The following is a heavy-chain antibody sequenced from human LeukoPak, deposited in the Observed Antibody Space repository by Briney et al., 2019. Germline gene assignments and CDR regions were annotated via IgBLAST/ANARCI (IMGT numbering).Heavy chain of an antibody. D-gene: IGHD2-15*01. Sequence: PGGSLRPSCAASGFTFSSYSMNWVRQAPGKGLEWVSSISSSSSYIYYADSVKGRFTISRDNAKNSLYLQMNSLRAEDTAVYYCARAPLGYCSGGSCYDLDYWGQGTLVTVSS. CDR3: ARAPLGYCSGGSCYDLDY. V-gene: IGHV3-21*01. CDR2: ISSSSSYI. J-gene: IGHJ4*02. CDR1: GFTFSSYS.